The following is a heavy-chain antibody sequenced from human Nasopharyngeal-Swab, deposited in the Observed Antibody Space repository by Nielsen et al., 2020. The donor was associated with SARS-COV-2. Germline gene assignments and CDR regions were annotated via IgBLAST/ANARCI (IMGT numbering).Heavy chain of an antibody. Sequence: LRLSSAASRFTLSDYSMAWDRQVPEKGMEWASSARTSGNPTDSSDSVKGRFTISRDKAKNLLYLQMSSLRGKDTAVSFCAREKGYQVLLDYYYHGLYVSARGRAVTVSS. V-gene: IGHV3-11*01. D-gene: IGHD3-10*01. CDR3: AREKGYQVLLDYYYHGLYV. CDR2: ARTSGNPT. CDR1: RFTLSDYS. J-gene: IGHJ6*02.